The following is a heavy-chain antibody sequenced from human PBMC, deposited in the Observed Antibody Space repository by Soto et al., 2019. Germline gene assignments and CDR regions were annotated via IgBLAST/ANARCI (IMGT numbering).Heavy chain of an antibody. Sequence: EVQLVESGGGWVQPGGSLRLSCAASGFTFSSYDMHWVRQVTGKGLEWVSAIGAAGDTYYPDSVKGRFTISRENAKNSLYLQMNSLRAEDTAVYYCASGGWGSSWYEGGSRIDYWGQGTLVTVSS. CDR1: GFTFSSYD. CDR2: IGAAGDT. J-gene: IGHJ4*02. CDR3: ASGGWGSSWYEGGSRIDY. D-gene: IGHD6-13*01. V-gene: IGHV3-13*01.